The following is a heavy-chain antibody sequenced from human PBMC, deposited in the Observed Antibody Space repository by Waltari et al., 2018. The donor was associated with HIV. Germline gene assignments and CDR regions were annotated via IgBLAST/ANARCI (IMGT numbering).Heavy chain of an antibody. CDR1: GSTFVDYA. V-gene: IGHV1-3*04. CDR3: TRDEFSSWSQSGGMDV. Sequence: QVQLVQSGAEVKKPGASVKVSCKTSGSTFVDYAIHWVRQAPGQRLEWMGWINTGNGNTKYSQEFQGRVSITRDTSASTVFMELSRLRSEDTALYYCTRDEFSSWSQSGGMDVWGQGTTVTVS. D-gene: IGHD6-13*01. CDR2: INTGNGNT. J-gene: IGHJ6*02.